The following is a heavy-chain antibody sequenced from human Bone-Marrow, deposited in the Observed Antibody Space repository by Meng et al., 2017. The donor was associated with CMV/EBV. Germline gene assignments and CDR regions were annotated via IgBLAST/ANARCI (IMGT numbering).Heavy chain of an antibody. CDR3: GNNGYLGMDV. CDR2: IRVDGTNK. D-gene: IGHD6-25*01. V-gene: IGHV3-30*02. Sequence: GESLKISCAASGFSFSDYGFHWVRQAPGKGLEWMSYIRVDGTNKYYVDSVKGRFTITRENSKNTLYLEMNSLRVEDSAVYYCGNNGYLGMDVWGQGTTVTVYS. J-gene: IGHJ6*02. CDR1: GFSFSDYG.